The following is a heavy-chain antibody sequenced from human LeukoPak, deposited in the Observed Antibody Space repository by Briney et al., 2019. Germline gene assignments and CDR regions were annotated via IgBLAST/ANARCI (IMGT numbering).Heavy chain of an antibody. Sequence: GGSLRLSCAASGFTFSSYAMNWVRQAPGKGLEWVSAITGSGGRTYYADSVKGRFTISRDNSKNTLYLQMNGLRAEDTAIYYCAKEYTGTFSPFPSYFDNWGQGTLVTVSS. CDR3: AKEYTGTFSPFPSYFDN. J-gene: IGHJ4*02. CDR1: GFTFSSYA. D-gene: IGHD1-26*01. CDR2: ITGSGGRT. V-gene: IGHV3-23*01.